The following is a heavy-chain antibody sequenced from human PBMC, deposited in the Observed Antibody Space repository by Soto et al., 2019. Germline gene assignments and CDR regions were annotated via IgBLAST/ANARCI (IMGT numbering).Heavy chain of an antibody. V-gene: IGHV4-31*03. CDR2: IYSSGNT. Sequence: QGQLQESGPGLVKPSQTLSLTCTVSGRAISTGGYYWSWIRPHPGKGLEWIGYIYSSGNTYYNPALKSRVTISVDMSKNQFALKLRSVTAADLAVYYCAREPLTWGQGTLVNVSS. CDR1: GRAISTGGYY. CDR3: AREPLT. J-gene: IGHJ4*02.